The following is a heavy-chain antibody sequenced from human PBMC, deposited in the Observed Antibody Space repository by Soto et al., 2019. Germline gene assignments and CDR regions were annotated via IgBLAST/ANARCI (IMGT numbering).Heavy chain of an antibody. Sequence: GGSLRLSCAASGFTFSSYSMNWVRQAPGKGLEWVSYISSSSSTIYYADSVKGRFTISRDNAKNSLYLQMNSLRDEDTAVYYFVRVRTGDLSFVDYYYYGMDVWGQGTTVTVSS. D-gene: IGHD7-27*01. CDR3: VRVRTGDLSFVDYYYYGMDV. J-gene: IGHJ6*02. CDR2: ISSSSSTI. V-gene: IGHV3-48*02. CDR1: GFTFSSYS.